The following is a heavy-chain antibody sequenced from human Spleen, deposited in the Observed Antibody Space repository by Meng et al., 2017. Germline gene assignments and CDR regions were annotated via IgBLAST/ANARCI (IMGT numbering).Heavy chain of an antibody. Sequence: GESLKISCKGSGYSFTSYWIGWVRQMPGKGLEWMGIIYPGDSDTSYSPSFQGQVTISADKSISTAYLQWSSLKASDTAMYYCASHVHKGYSYGPDAFDIWGQGTMVTVSS. J-gene: IGHJ3*02. D-gene: IGHD5-18*01. V-gene: IGHV5-51*01. CDR3: ASHVHKGYSYGPDAFDI. CDR1: GYSFTSYW. CDR2: IYPGDSDT.